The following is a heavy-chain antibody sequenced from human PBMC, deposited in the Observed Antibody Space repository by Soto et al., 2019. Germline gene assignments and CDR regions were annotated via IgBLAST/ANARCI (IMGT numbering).Heavy chain of an antibody. CDR1: GDSVSSDITS. J-gene: IGHJ3*01. CDR3: ARGNALDV. V-gene: IGHV6-1*01. CDR2: TYYRSKWFH. D-gene: IGHD3-10*01. Sequence: QGQLQQSGPGLVKPSQTLSLTCAISGDSVSSDITSWNWISQSPSRGLEWLGRTYYRSKWFHDYAASVKSRITINPDTSKNQFSLELNSMTPEDTAVYYCARGNALDVWGQGTVVTGSS.